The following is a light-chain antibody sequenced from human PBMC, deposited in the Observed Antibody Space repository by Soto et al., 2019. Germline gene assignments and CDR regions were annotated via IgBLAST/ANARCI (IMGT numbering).Light chain of an antibody. J-gene: IGKJ2*01. CDR2: GAS. Sequence: EIVLTQSPGTLSLSPGERATLSCRASQSVSSSYLAWYQQKPGQAPRLLIYGASSRATGIPDRFSGSGSGTEFTLNISARDPGDFAMYYCQRYGSSPYTFGQGTKLEIK. CDR1: QSVSSSY. V-gene: IGKV3-20*01. CDR3: QRYGSSPYT.